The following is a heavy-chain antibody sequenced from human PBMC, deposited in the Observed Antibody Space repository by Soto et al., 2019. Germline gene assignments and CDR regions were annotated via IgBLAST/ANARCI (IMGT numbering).Heavy chain of an antibody. CDR2: MNPNSANT. CDR1: GYTFTRYD. CDR3: AREGVRGMDV. D-gene: IGHD3-16*01. J-gene: IGHJ6*02. Sequence: QVQLVQSGAEVKKPGASVKVSCKASGYTFTRYDINWVRQATGQGLEWMGWMNPNSANTGCAQKLQGRVTMTRNTSISTAYMGLSSLRSEDTAVYYSAREGVRGMDVWGQGTKVTVSS. V-gene: IGHV1-8*01.